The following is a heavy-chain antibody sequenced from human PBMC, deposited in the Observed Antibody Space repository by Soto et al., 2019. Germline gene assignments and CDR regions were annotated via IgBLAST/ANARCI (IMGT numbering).Heavy chain of an antibody. CDR1: GFTFSNYW. CDR3: ARELYDILTGYSKDYYYYMDV. V-gene: IGHV3-74*01. D-gene: IGHD3-9*01. J-gene: IGHJ6*03. Sequence: SLRLSCAASGFTFSNYWMNWVRQAPGKGLVWVSRINSDGSSTNYADSVKGRFTISRDNAKNTLYVQMNSLRAEDTAVYYCARELYDILTGYSKDYYYYMDVWGKGTTVTVSS. CDR2: INSDGSST.